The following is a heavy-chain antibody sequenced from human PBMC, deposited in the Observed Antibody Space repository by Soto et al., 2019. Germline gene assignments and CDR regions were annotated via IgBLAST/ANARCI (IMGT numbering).Heavy chain of an antibody. CDR2: ITSTSSAI. Sequence: SRRRIIQKPGKGLEWISYITSTSSAINYADSVRGRFTISRDNAMRSLFLHMNSLRDEDTAVYYCARDGKGAAYTHGPYYFDYWGQGALVTVSS. CDR1: S. J-gene: IGHJ4*02. CDR3: ARDGKGAAYTHGPYYFDY. V-gene: IGHV3-48*02. D-gene: IGHD1-1*01.